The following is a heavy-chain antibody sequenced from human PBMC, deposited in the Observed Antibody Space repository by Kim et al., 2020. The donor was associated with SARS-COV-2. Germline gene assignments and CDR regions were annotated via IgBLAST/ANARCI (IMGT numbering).Heavy chain of an antibody. J-gene: IGHJ4*02. Sequence: GGSLRLSCAASGFTFSSYAMHWVRQAPGKGLEWVAVISYDGSNKYYADSVKGRFTISRDNSKNTLYLQMKSLRAEDTAVYYCARVRIQLWTHFDYWGQGTRVTVSS. D-gene: IGHD5-18*01. CDR1: GFTFSSYA. CDR3: ARVRIQLWTHFDY. CDR2: ISYDGSNK. V-gene: IGHV3-30*04.